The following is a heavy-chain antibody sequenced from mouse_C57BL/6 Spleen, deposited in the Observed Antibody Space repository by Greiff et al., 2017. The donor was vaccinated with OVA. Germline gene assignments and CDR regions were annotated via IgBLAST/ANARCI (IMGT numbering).Heavy chain of an antibody. V-gene: IGHV3-6*01. J-gene: IGHJ1*03. CDR3: ARRGPHWYFDV. Sequence: EVQLQESGPGLVKPSQSLSLTCSVTGYSITSGYYWNWIRQFPGNKLEWMGYISYDGSNNYNPSLKNRISITRDTSKNQFFLKLNSVTTEDTATYYCARRGPHWYFDVWGTGTTVTVSS. CDR1: GYSITSGYY. CDR2: ISYDGSN.